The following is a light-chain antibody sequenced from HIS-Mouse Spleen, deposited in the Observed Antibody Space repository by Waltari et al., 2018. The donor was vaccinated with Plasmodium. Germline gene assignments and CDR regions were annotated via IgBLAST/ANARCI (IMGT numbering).Light chain of an antibody. CDR3: CSYAGSYTYV. CDR1: TSAVVGYTY. CDR2: DVS. V-gene: IGLV2-11*01. Sequence: QSALTQPRSVSGSPGQSVTISCTGTTSAVVGYTYFPWYQQHPGKAPKLMIYDVSKRPSGVPDRFSGSKSGNTASLTISGLQAEDEADYYCCSYAGSYTYVFGTGTKVTVL. J-gene: IGLJ1*01.